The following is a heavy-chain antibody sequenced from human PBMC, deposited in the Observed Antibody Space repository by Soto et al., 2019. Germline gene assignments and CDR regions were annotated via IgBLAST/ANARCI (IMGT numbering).Heavy chain of an antibody. J-gene: IGHJ6*02. D-gene: IGHD3-22*01. CDR2: IYYSGST. V-gene: IGHV4-31*03. CDR1: GCSISSVGYY. Sequence: SETLSLTCTVSGCSISSVGYYWSWIRQHPGKGLEWIGYIYYSGSTYYNPSLKSRVTISVDTSKNQFSLKLSSVTAADTAVYYCARERAHYDSSLVYYYGMDGWGQGTTVT. CDR3: ARERAHYDSSLVYYYGMDG.